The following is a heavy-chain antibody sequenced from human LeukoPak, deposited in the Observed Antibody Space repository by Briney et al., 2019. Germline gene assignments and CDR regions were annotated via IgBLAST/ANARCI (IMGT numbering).Heavy chain of an antibody. J-gene: IGHJ2*01. Sequence: SETLSLTCTVSGDSISSRSYYWAWLRQAPVKGLEWIWSIHSSGSTYYNPSLKSRLTLSVDTSKNLFSLRLISVTAADTAVYYCANSLGGDYGWFGGQFGLWGRGTLVTVSS. CDR1: GDSISSRSYY. CDR3: ANSLGGDYGWFGGQFGL. CDR2: IHSSGST. V-gene: IGHV4-39*02. D-gene: IGHD4-17*01.